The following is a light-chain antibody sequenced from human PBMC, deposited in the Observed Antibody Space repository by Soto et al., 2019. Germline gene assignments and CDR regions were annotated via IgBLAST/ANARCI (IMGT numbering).Light chain of an antibody. CDR3: QQYNNWPPWT. V-gene: IGKV3-15*01. Sequence: EVVMTQSPATLSVSPGERATLSCRASQSVTTSMAWYQQKPGQAARLLIYGASTRATGIPARFSGSGSGTDFTLTISSLQSEDFAVYYCQQYNNWPPWTFGQGTKVDIK. CDR1: QSVTTS. CDR2: GAS. J-gene: IGKJ1*01.